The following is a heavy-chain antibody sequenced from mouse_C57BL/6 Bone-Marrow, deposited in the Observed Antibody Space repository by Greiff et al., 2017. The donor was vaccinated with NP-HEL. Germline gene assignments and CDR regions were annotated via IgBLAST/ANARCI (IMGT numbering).Heavy chain of an antibody. CDR2: IYPGDGDT. CDR3: ASEGYRAY. V-gene: IGHV1-80*01. CDR1: GYAFSSYW. D-gene: IGHD2-14*01. J-gene: IGHJ3*01. Sequence: VKLVESGAELVKPGASVKISCKASGYAFSSYWMNWVKQRPGKGLEWIGQIYPGDGDTNYNGKFKGKATLTADKSSSTAYMQLSSLTSEDSAVYFCASEGYRAYWGQGTLVTVSA.